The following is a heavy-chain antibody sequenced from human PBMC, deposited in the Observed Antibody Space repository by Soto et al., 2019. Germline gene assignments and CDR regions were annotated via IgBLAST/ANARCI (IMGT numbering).Heavy chain of an antibody. CDR2: INHSGST. J-gene: IGHJ4*02. V-gene: IGHV4-34*01. CDR1: GGSFRGYY. D-gene: IGHD3-22*01. CDR3: ARGFLYYYDSSGYYPFDY. Sequence: QVQLQQWGAGLLKPSETLSLTCAVYGGSFRGYYWSWIRQPPGKGLEWIGEINHSGSTNYNPSLKSRVTISVDTSKNQFSLKLSSVTAADTAVYYCARGFLYYYDSSGYYPFDYWGQGTLVTVSS.